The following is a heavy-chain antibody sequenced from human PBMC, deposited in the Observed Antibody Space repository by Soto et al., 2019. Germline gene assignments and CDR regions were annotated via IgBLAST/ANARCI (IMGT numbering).Heavy chain of an antibody. CDR1: GFSFSNYA. D-gene: IGHD4-17*01. Sequence: EVQLLESGGGLVQPGGSLRLSCEASGFSFSNYALSWVRQAPGKGLEWVSTFSAGGRADYADYVKGRFTIAKVTSKNTLHLQASRLRAEDTAVYYGAKESMPEHYGDTLFDYWGQGTRVTVSS. V-gene: IGHV3-23*01. CDR3: AKESMPEHYGDTLFDY. J-gene: IGHJ4*02. CDR2: FSAGGRA.